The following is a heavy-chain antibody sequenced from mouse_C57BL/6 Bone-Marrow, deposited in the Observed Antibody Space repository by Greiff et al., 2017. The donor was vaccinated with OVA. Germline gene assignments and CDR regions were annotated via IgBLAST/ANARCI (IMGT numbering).Heavy chain of an antibody. CDR3: GRWEYDGYYRYFDV. V-gene: IGHV5-2*01. Sequence: EVKLMESGGGLVQPGESLKLSCESNEYEFPSHDMSWVRKTPEKRLELVAAINSDGGSTYYPDTMERRFIITRDNTKKTLDLQMSGLRSEDTALYYCGRWEYDGYYRYFDVWGTGTTVTVS. J-gene: IGHJ1*03. D-gene: IGHD2-3*01. CDR1: EYEFPSHD. CDR2: INSDGGST.